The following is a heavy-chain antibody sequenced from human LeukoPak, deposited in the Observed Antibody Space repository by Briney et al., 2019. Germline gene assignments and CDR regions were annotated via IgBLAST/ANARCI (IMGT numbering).Heavy chain of an antibody. V-gene: IGHV3-21*01. CDR3: ARDYYGDDYFDY. D-gene: IGHD4-17*01. Sequence: PGGSLRLSCAASEFTFSSYEMNWVRQAPGKGLEWVSSISGSSSFIYYADSMKGRFTISRDNAKNSLYLQMHSLRAEDTAVYYCARDYYGDDYFDYWGQGTLVTVSS. J-gene: IGHJ4*02. CDR1: EFTFSSYE. CDR2: ISGSSSFI.